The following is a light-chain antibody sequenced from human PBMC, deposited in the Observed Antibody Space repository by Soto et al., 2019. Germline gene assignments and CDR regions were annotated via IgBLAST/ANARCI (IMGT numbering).Light chain of an antibody. CDR3: QQYNTYSRT. CDR2: KAS. V-gene: IGKV1-5*03. J-gene: IGKJ1*01. Sequence: DIQMTQSPSTLSASVGDRVTITCRASQSISSWLAWYQQKPGKAPNFLIYKASTLESGVPSRFSGSGSGTEFTLSISSLQPDDFATYYCQQYNTYSRTFGPGTKVDIK. CDR1: QSISSW.